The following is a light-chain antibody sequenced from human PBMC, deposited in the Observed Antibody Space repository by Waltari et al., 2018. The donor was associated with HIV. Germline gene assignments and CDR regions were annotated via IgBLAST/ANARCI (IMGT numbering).Light chain of an antibody. CDR2: KND. J-gene: IGLJ3*02. V-gene: IGLV1-44*01. Sequence: QSVLTQPPSASGTPGQWVTISCSGSSSNIGSNIVNWYQQFPGTAPKVLIYKNDQRPSGVPDRFSGSKSGTSASLAISGVQSEDEADYYCAAWDDSLNGPNWVFGGGTKLTVL. CDR3: AAWDDSLNGPNWV. CDR1: SSNIGSNI.